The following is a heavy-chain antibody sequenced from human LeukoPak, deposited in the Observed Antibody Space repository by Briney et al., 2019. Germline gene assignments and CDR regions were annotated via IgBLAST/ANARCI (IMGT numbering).Heavy chain of an antibody. CDR3: ARRIYGGTIDY. J-gene: IGHJ4*02. CDR1: GGSISSYY. CDR2: IYYSGST. D-gene: IGHD4-23*01. Sequence: SETLSLTCTVSGGSISSYYWSWIRQPPGKGLEWIGYIYYSGSTNYNPSLKSRVTISVDTSKNQFSLKLSSVTAADTAVYYCARRIYGGTIDYWGQGTLVTVSS. V-gene: IGHV4-59*08.